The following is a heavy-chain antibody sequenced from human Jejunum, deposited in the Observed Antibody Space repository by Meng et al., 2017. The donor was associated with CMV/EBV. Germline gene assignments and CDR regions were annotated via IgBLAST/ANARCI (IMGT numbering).Heavy chain of an antibody. D-gene: IGHD3-22*01. CDR3: ARDYYYDRSYSFDY. CDR2: INPNTGGT. Sequence: QVQLVQSGAEVKKPGSSVQVSCKASGYTFTGYYIHWVRQAPGQGLEWMGWINPNTGGTKYAQKFQGWVTLTRDTSISTAYMELSRLRSDDTAVYYCARDYYYDRSYSFDYWGPGTPFSVSS. V-gene: IGHV1-2*04. CDR1: GYTFTGYY. J-gene: IGHJ4*02.